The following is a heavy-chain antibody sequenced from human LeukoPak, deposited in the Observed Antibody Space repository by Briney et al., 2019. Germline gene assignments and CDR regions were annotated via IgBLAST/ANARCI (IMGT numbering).Heavy chain of an antibody. CDR3: AVNDYFDY. V-gene: IGHV3-7*01. Sequence: GGSLRLSCAASGFTFSNYWMSWVRQAPGKGLEWVANIKQDGSDKNYVDSMKGRFTISRDNAKNSLYLQMNSLRAEDTAVYYCAVNDYFDYWGQGTLVTASS. J-gene: IGHJ4*02. CDR1: GFTFSNYW. CDR2: IKQDGSDK.